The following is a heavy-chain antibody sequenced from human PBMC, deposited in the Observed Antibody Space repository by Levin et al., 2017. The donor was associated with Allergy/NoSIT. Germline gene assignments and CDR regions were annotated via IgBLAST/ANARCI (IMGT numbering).Heavy chain of an antibody. CDR1: GFTFNNYA. J-gene: IGHJ6*02. CDR2: ISGTGGNT. Sequence: GESLKISCAASGFTFNNYAMSWVRQAPGKGLEWVSAISGTGGNTYYADSVKGRFTISRDNSKNTLYLQMNSLRAEDTAVYYCALGFGVITPWYYYGMDGWGQGTTVTVSS. CDR3: ALGFGVITPWYYYGMDG. V-gene: IGHV3-23*01. D-gene: IGHD3-3*01.